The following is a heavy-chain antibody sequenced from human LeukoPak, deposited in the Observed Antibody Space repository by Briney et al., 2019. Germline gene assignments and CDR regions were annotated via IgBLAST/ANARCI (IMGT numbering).Heavy chain of an antibody. J-gene: IGHJ4*02. V-gene: IGHV4-34*01. CDR2: INHSGST. D-gene: IGHD2-8*01. CDR3: ARGRLYLSRQIDY. Sequence: SETLSLTCAVYGGSFSGYYWSWIRQPPGKGLEWIGEINHSGSTNYNPSLKSRVTISVDTSKNQFSLKLSSVTAADTAVYYCARGRLYLSRQIDYWGQGTLVTVSS. CDR1: GGSFSGYY.